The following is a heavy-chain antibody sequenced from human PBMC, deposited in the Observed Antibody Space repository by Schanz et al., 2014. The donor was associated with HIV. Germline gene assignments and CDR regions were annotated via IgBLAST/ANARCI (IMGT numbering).Heavy chain of an antibody. D-gene: IGHD2-2*01. CDR1: GFTFSSYG. CDR2: IWYDGSNK. V-gene: IGHV3-33*01. CDR3: ARDVAGCSGTSCYSDAFDI. Sequence: VQLVESGGGLVHPGGSLRLSCAASGFTFSSYGMHWVRQAPGKGLEWVAVIWYDGSNKYYADSVKGRFTISRDNSRKTLYLQMNSLRAEDTAVYFCARDVAGCSGTSCYSDAFDIWGQGTLVTVSS. J-gene: IGHJ3*02.